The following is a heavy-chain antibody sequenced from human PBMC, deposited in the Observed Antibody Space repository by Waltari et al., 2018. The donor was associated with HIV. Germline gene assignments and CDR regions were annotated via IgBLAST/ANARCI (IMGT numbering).Heavy chain of an antibody. CDR3: ATGGGTTSIQLYDLDV. CDR2: FDPKDDQT. V-gene: IGHV1-24*01. J-gene: IGHJ6*02. CDR1: GYTRTELS. D-gene: IGHD1-26*01. Sequence: QVQLIQSGAEVKKAGASVKASCKVFGYTRTELSMPWVPQAPGKGLEWMGGFDPKDDQTIYAQKFQGRVTMTEDTSTDSAYMELSSLTSEDTAVYYCATGGGTTSIQLYDLDVWGQGTTVTVSS.